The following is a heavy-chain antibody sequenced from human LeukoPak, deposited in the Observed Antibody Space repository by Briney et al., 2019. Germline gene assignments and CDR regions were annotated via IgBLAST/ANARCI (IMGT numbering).Heavy chain of an antibody. CDR3: VKDRWFDY. CDR1: GFTFTSYA. D-gene: IGHD5-24*01. Sequence: GGSLRLSCSVSGFTFTSYAMHWVRQAPGKGLQYVSSISSNGGTTYYAASVKGRFTISRDNSKNTLYLQMSSLRAEDTAVYYCVKDRWFDYWGQGPLVTVPS. J-gene: IGHJ4*02. CDR2: ISSNGGTT. V-gene: IGHV3-64D*06.